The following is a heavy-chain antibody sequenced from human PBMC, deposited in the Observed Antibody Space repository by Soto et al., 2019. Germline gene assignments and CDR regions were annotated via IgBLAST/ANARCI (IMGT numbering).Heavy chain of an antibody. J-gene: IGHJ4*02. D-gene: IGHD4-4*01. V-gene: IGHV3-7*03. CDR2: INPDGNVG. CDR3: AGWGGHDYNY. Sequence: EVQLLGSGGGLVQPGGSLRLSCVGSGFTFSTYWMNWARQAPGKGLEWVANINPDGNVGTYVDSVRGRFTTSRDNAKNSLYLQMNSLRADDTAVYFCAGWGGHDYNYWGQGIMVTVSS. CDR1: GFTFSTYW.